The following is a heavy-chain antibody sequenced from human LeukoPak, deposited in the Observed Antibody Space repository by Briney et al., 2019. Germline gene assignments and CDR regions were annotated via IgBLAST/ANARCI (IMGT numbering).Heavy chain of an antibody. V-gene: IGHV1-69*05. CDR1: GGTFSSYA. J-gene: IGHJ4*02. CDR3: ARGRVVVTADYYFDY. CDR2: IIPIFGTA. D-gene: IGHD2-21*02. Sequence: AVKVSCKASGGTFSSYAISWVRQAPGQGLEWMGGIIPIFGTANYAQKFQGRVTITTDESTSTAYMELSSLRSEDTAVYYCARGRVVVTADYYFDYWGQGTLVTVSS.